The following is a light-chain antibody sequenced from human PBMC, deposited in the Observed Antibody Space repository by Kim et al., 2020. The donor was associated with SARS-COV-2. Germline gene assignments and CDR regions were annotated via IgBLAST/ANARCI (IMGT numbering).Light chain of an antibody. CDR3: QHYGGSPLYT. CDR1: RSINNTY. V-gene: IGKV3-20*01. CDR2: RAS. J-gene: IGKJ2*01. Sequence: EIVLTQSPGTLSLSPGERATLSCRTSRSINNTYLAWYQQKPGQAPRLLIYRASTRATGIPDRLSGSGSGTDFTLTISRLEPEDFAVYYCQHYGGSPLYTFGQGTKLEIK.